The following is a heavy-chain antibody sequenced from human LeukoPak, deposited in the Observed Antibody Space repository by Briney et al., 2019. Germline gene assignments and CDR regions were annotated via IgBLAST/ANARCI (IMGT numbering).Heavy chain of an antibody. CDR3: ARAAAGIDY. V-gene: IGHV3-11*06. D-gene: IGHD6-13*01. CDR2: ISSSSYST. Sequence: GGSLRLSCAASGFSFSDYYMSWIRQAPGKGLEWLSYISSSSYSTNYADSVKGRFTISRDNAKNSLYLQMNSLRAEDTAVYYCARAAAGIDYWGQGTLVTVSS. CDR1: GFSFSDYY. J-gene: IGHJ4*02.